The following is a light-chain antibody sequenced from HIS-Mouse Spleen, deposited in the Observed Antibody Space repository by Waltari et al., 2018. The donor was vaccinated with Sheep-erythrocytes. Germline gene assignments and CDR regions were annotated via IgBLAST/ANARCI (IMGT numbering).Light chain of an antibody. J-gene: IGLJ3*02. CDR2: EGS. CDR3: CSYAGSSTPWV. Sequence: QSALTQPRSVSGSPGQSITISCTGTSSDVGSYNLVSWYQQHPGKAPKLMIYEGSKRPSWVSNRFSGSKSGNTASLTISGLQAEDEADYYCCSYAGSSTPWVFGGGTKLTVL. V-gene: IGLV2-23*01. CDR1: SSDVGSYNL.